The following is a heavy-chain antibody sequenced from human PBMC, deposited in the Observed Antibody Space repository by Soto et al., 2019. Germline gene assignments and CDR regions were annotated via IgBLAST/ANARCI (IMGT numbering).Heavy chain of an antibody. V-gene: IGHV4-31*03. Sequence: QVQLQESGPGLIRPSQTLSLTCTVSGGSVTSGGDYWNWIREHPGKGLEWIGYIYDSETIDYNTSLESRLSISLDTSKNQFSLKVRSVTPADTAVYYCARENFGRLVPDAFDLWGQGTMVTVSS. CDR3: ARENFGRLVPDAFDL. CDR2: IYDSETI. J-gene: IGHJ3*01. CDR1: GGSVTSGGDY. D-gene: IGHD6-6*01.